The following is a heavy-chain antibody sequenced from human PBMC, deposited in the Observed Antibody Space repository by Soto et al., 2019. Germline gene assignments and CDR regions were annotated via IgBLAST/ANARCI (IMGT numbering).Heavy chain of an antibody. D-gene: IGHD1-26*01. Sequence: EVQLLESGGGLVEPGGSLRLSCAASGFTFRSYAMSWVRQAPGKGLEWVSGISVGGGNTYYADSVKGRFTISRDNSMNTVYLQMNRLRAEDTAVYYCANAELTNSGILDWGQGILVTVSS. CDR3: ANAELTNSGILD. CDR2: ISVGGGNT. CDR1: GFTFRSYA. J-gene: IGHJ4*02. V-gene: IGHV3-23*01.